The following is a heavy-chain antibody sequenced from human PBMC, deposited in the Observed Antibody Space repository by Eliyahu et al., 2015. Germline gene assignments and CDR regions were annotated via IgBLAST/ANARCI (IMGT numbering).Heavy chain of an antibody. V-gene: IGHV3-23*04. J-gene: IGHJ4*02. D-gene: IGHD6-13*01. Sequence: EVQLVESGGGLVQPGGSLRLSCAASGFTXTNYAMSWVRQAPGRGLXWVSXISGSFGSTYYADSVKGRFTVSRDNSKNTLFLQMNSLRAEDTAIYYCAKSTSSTWYLWDSWGQGTLVTVSS. CDR1: GFTXTNYA. CDR2: ISGSFGST. CDR3: AKSTSSTWYLWDS.